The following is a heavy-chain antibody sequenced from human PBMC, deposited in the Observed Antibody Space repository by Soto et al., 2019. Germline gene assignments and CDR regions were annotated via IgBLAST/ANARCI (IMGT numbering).Heavy chain of an antibody. CDR1: GGSISSGDYY. V-gene: IGHV4-30-4*01. J-gene: IGHJ6*02. Sequence: SETLSLTCTVSGGSISSGDYYWSWIRQPPGKGLEWIGYIYYSGSTYYNPSLKSRVTISVDTSKNQFSLKLSSVTAADTAVYYCARDLYYYDSSGYIGPYGMDVGGQGTTVTVSS. D-gene: IGHD3-22*01. CDR2: IYYSGST. CDR3: ARDLYYYDSSGYIGPYGMDV.